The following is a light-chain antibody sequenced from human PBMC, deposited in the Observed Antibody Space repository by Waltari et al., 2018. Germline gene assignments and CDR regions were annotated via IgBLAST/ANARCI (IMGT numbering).Light chain of an antibody. CDR1: SSDVGGYNY. J-gene: IGLJ3*02. V-gene: IGLV2-11*01. CDR2: DVS. Sequence: QSALTQPRSVSGSPGQSVTISCTGTSSDVGGYNYVSWYQQHPGKDPKVMIYDVSKRPSGVPDRFSGSKSGNTASLTISGLQAEDEADYYCCSYAGSYTWVFGGGTKLTVL. CDR3: CSYAGSYTWV.